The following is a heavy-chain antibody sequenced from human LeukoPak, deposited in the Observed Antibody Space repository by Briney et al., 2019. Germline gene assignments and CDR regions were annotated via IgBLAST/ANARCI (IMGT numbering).Heavy chain of an antibody. CDR3: AKRASGYYFDS. D-gene: IGHD5-12*01. J-gene: IGHJ4*02. V-gene: IGHV3-23*01. Sequence: GGSLRLSCAASGFTFNTYAMNWVRQAPGKGLEWVSVIVGDGGGIYYADSVSGRFSISRDNARSTLYLQMSSLRAEDTAVFYCAKRASGYYFDSWGQGTLVTVSS. CDR1: GFTFNTYA. CDR2: IVGDGGGI.